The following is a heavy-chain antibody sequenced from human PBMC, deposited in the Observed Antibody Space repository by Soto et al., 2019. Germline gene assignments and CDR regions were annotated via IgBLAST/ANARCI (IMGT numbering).Heavy chain of an antibody. CDR2: ISASGGRT. CDR1: GFSFSTCA. D-gene: IGHD2-2*01. V-gene: IGHV3-23*01. J-gene: IGHJ4*02. CDR3: AKACYATPPAQGKLDH. Sequence: GGSLRLSCVASGFSFSTCAMSWVRQAPGKGLEWVSGISASGGRTYFADSVKGRFTVSRDNSNNTLFLQLNRLRDDDTAVYYCAKACYATPPAQGKLDHWCQGTLVTVSS.